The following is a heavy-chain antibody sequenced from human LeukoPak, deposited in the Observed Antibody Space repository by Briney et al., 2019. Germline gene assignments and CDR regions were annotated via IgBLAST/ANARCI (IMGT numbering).Heavy chain of an antibody. D-gene: IGHD1-26*01. CDR2: ISSDGSRP. CDR3: VRDGQGSTPLDY. CDR1: GFTFSSHW. Sequence: QGGASLRLSCAASGFTFSSHWMHWVRQAPGKGLVWVSGISSDGSRPRYADSVNGRFTISRDNAKNTLYLQMNSLRAEDTAVYFCVRDGQGSTPLDYWGQGTLVTVSS. V-gene: IGHV3-74*01. J-gene: IGHJ4*02.